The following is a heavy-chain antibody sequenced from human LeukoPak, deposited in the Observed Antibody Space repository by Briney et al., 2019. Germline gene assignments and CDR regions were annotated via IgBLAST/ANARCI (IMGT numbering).Heavy chain of an antibody. V-gene: IGHV3-30-3*01. Sequence: GRSPRLSCAASGFTFSSYAMHWVRQAPGKGLEWVAVISYDGSNKYYADSVKGRFTISRDNSKSTLYLQMNSLRAEDTAVYYCARALARFGDFDPWGQGTLVTVSS. CDR1: GFTFSSYA. CDR2: ISYDGSNK. J-gene: IGHJ5*02. D-gene: IGHD3-10*01. CDR3: ARALARFGDFDP.